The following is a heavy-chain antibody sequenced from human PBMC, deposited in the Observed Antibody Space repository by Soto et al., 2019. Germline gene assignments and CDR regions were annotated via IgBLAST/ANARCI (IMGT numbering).Heavy chain of an antibody. D-gene: IGHD3-22*01. CDR3: PHTTYYYDSSGLDS. J-gene: IGHJ4*02. Sequence: QITLKESGPSLVKPTQTLTLTCTFSGFSLSTDGVGVGWIRQPPGKALEWLALIYWNADIRYSPSLKSRLTLTKDTAKHQVVLAMTNVDPGDTATYYCPHTTYYYDSSGLDSWGQGTLGTVSS. CDR1: GFSLSTDGVG. CDR2: IYWNADI. V-gene: IGHV2-5*01.